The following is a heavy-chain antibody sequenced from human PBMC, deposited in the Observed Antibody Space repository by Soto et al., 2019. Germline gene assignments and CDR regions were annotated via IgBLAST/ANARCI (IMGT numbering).Heavy chain of an antibody. J-gene: IGHJ4*02. V-gene: IGHV4-30-4*01. CDR1: GGSISSGDYY. CDR3: ARAHFSGYPLPSPKYYS. Sequence: SGTLSLTCTVSGGSISSGDYYWSWIRQPPGKGLEWIGYIYYSGSTYYNPSLKSRVTISVDTSKNQFSLKLSSVTAADTAVYYCARAHFSGYPLPSPKYYSWGQGTLVTVS. CDR2: IYYSGST. D-gene: IGHD3-22*01.